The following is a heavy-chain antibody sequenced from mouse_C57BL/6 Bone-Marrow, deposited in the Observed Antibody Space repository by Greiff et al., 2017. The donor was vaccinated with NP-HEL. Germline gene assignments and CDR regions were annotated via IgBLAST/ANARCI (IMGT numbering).Heavy chain of an antibody. CDR2: INPNNGGT. D-gene: IGHD1-1*01. CDR3: ARGGGHYGSSHWYFDV. CDR1: GYTFTDYN. V-gene: IGHV1-22*01. Sequence: VHVKQSGPELVKPGASVKMSCKASGYTFTDYNMHWVKQSHGKSLEWIGYINPNNGGTSYNQKFKGKATLTVNKSSSTAYMELRSLTSEDSAVYYCARGGGHYGSSHWYFDVWGTGTTVTVSS. J-gene: IGHJ1*03.